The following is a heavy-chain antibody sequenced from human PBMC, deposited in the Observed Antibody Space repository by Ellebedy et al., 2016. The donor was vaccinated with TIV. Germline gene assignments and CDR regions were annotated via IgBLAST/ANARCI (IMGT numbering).Heavy chain of an antibody. J-gene: IGHJ2*01. V-gene: IGHV4-39*07. D-gene: IGHD3-10*01. Sequence: MPSETLSLTCTVSGGSISSSNYYWGWIRQPPGKGLEWIGSIYSSGSTYYNPSLKCRLSISVDTSKNQFSLNLTSVTAADTAVYHCARGHDAHKSGRLWGRGTLVTVSS. CDR1: GGSISSSNYY. CDR2: IYSSGST. CDR3: ARGHDAHKSGRL.